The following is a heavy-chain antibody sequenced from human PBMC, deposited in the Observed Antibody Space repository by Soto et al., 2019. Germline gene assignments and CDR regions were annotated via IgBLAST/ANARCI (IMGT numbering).Heavy chain of an antibody. V-gene: IGHV3-23*01. Sequence: EVQLLESGGGLVQPGGSRRLSCAAYGFNFKTYAMSWVRQAPGRGLEWVSAISSSGSRTYYADSVKGRFTISRDNSKNALFLEMNILRAEDTALYYCAKERREVVSGTGDSWGRGTLVTVSS. D-gene: IGHD6-19*01. CDR3: AKERREVVSGTGDS. CDR2: ISSSGSRT. J-gene: IGHJ4*02. CDR1: GFNFKTYA.